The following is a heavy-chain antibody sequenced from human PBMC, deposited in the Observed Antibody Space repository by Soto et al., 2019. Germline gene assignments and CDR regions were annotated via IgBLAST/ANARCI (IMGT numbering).Heavy chain of an antibody. Sequence: GLEWMGRIIPILGIANYAQKFQGRVTITADKSTSTAYMELSSLRSEDTAVYYCARAYGDSGGGFDIWGQPIIVSVYS. J-gene: IGHJ3*02. CDR2: IIPILGIA. CDR3: ARAYGDSGGGFDI. D-gene: IGHD4-17*01. V-gene: IGHV1-69*02.